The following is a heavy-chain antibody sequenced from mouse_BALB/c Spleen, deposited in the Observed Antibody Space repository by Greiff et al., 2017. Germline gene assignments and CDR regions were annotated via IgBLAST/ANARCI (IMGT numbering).Heavy chain of an antibody. Sequence: QVQLQQSGPGLVAPSQSLSITCTVSGFSLTSYGVHWVRQPPGKGLEWLGVIWAGGSTNYNSALMSRLSISKDNSKSQVFLKMNSLQTDDTAMYYCARDVLFGSSPFAYWGQGTLVTVSA. CDR3: ARDVLFGSSPFAY. CDR1: GFSLTSYG. CDR2: IWAGGST. J-gene: IGHJ3*01. V-gene: IGHV2-9*02. D-gene: IGHD1-1*01.